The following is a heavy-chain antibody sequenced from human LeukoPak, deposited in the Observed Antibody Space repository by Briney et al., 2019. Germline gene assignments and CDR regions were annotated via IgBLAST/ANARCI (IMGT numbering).Heavy chain of an antibody. CDR1: GFTFSSYA. CDR2: ISYDGSNK. CDR3: AKTVVTPLY. D-gene: IGHD4-23*01. V-gene: IGHV3-30*04. J-gene: IGHJ4*02. Sequence: PGRSLRLSCAASGFTFSSYAMHWVRQAPGKGLEWVAVISYDGSNKYYADSVKGRFTISRDNSKNTLYLQMNSLRAEDTAVYYCAKTVVTPLYWGQGTLVTVSS.